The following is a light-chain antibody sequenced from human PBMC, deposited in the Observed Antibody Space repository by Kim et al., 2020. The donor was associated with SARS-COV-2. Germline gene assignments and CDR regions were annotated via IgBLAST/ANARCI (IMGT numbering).Light chain of an antibody. Sequence: DIQLTQSPSTLSASVGDRVTITCRASQSISSWLAWYQQKPGNAPKLLIYKASSSESGVPARFSGSGSGTEFTLTISSLQPDDFATYYCQQYNSYSRTFGQGTKVDIK. CDR1: QSISSW. CDR2: KAS. J-gene: IGKJ1*01. V-gene: IGKV1-5*03. CDR3: QQYNSYSRT.